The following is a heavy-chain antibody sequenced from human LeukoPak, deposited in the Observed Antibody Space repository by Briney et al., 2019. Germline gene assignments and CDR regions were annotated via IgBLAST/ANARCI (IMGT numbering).Heavy chain of an antibody. CDR3: ARDYYGSGSYVI. V-gene: IGHV4-31*03. D-gene: IGHD3-10*01. Sequence: SETLSLTCTVSGGSISSGGYYWSWIRQHPGKGLEWIGYIYYSGSTYYNPSLKSRVTISVDTSKNQFSLKLSSVTAADTAVYYCARDYYGSGSYVIWGQGTMVTVSS. CDR1: GGSISSGGYY. J-gene: IGHJ3*02. CDR2: IYYSGST.